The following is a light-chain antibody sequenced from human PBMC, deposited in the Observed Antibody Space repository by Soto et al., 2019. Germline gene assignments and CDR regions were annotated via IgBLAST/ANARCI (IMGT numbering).Light chain of an antibody. Sequence: DIPMTQSPSSLSASVGDRVTITCRASQSISNYLNWYQQKPGKAPKLLIYAASSLQSGVPSRFSGSGSGTDFTLTISSLQPEDFATYSCQQSYTTLFTFGPGTNVDIK. J-gene: IGKJ3*01. CDR2: AAS. V-gene: IGKV1-39*01. CDR1: QSISNY. CDR3: QQSYTTLFT.